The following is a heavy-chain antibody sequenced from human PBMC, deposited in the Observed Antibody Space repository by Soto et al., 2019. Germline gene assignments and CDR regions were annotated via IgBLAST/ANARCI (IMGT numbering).Heavy chain of an antibody. CDR2: TNPDNGHT. J-gene: IGHJ5*02. CDR1: GYAFTTYN. V-gene: IGHV1-8*01. CDR3: TRGHNWFAP. Sequence: QVHFVQSGAEVKKPGDSVKVSCKASGYAFTTYNINWVRQATGRGLEWMGWTNPDNGHTGYAQKFQGRVTMTRDTSISTASMELSRLTSEDTAVYYCTRGHNWFAPWGQGTLVIVSS.